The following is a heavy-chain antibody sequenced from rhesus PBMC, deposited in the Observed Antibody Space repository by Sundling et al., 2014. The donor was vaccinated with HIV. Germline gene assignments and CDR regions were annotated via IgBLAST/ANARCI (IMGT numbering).Heavy chain of an antibody. CDR2: IYGSGGST. CDR3: VRHCTWYNNIWNGFYNGFDY. CDR1: GGSISSSNW. J-gene: IGHJ4*01. V-gene: IGHV4-93*02. D-gene: IGHD3-3*01. Sequence: QVQVQESGPAVVKPSETLSLTCAVSGGSISSSNWWSWIRQSPGKGLEWIGGIYGSGGSTEYNPSLKNRVTISIDTSKNQFSLKLTSVTAADTAVYYCVRHCTWYNNIWNGFYNGFDYWGQGALVTVSS.